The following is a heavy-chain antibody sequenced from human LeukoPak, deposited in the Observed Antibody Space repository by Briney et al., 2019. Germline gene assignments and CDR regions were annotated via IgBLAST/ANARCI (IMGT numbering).Heavy chain of an antibody. Sequence: GGSLRLSCAASGFTFSSYSMNWVRQAPGKGLECVSSISSSSSYIYYGVSVKGRFTISRDNAKNSLYLQMNSMRAEDTAVYYCARDREDIVVVVAATMFDYWGQGTLVTVSS. D-gene: IGHD2-15*01. CDR3: ARDREDIVVVVAATMFDY. CDR1: GFTFSSYS. CDR2: ISSSSSYI. J-gene: IGHJ4*02. V-gene: IGHV3-21*01.